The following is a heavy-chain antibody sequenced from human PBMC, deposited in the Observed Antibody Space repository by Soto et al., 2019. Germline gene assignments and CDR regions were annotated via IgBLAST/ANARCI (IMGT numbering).Heavy chain of an antibody. V-gene: IGHV4-59*01. CDR1: GGSISSYY. Sequence: PSETLSLTCTVSGGSISSYYWSWIRQPPGKGLEWIGYIYYSGSTNYNPSLKSRVTISVDTSKNQFSLKLSSVTAADTAVYYCARVKFQVGSGRYYYMDVWGKGTTVTVSS. CDR2: IYYSGST. D-gene: IGHD3-10*01. CDR3: ARVKFQVGSGRYYYMDV. J-gene: IGHJ6*03.